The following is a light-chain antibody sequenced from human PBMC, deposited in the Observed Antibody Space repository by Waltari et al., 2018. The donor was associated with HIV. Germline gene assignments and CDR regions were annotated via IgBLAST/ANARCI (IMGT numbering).Light chain of an antibody. CDR2: QDT. Sequence: SYDVTQPLSLSVSPGQTATITCSGDKLGNKYTSWYQQKAGQSPVLVIYQDTQRPSDIPERFSGSNSGHTATLTISGTQPIDEADYYCQAWDSTTLVFGGGTKLTVL. J-gene: IGLJ2*01. CDR3: QAWDSTTLV. CDR1: KLGNKY. V-gene: IGLV3-1*01.